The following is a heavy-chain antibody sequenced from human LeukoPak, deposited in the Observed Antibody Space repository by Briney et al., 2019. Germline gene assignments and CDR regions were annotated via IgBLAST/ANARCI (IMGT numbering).Heavy chain of an antibody. CDR2: IIPIFGTA. D-gene: IGHD3-9*01. V-gene: IGHV1-69*13. CDR1: GGTFSSYA. Sequence: ASVKVSCKASGGTFSSYAISWVRQAPGQGLGWMGGIIPIFGTANYAQKFQGRVTITADESTSTAYMELSSLRSEDTAVYYCARAPPFYDILTGYYSWFDPWGQGTLVTVSS. CDR3: ARAPPFYDILTGYYSWFDP. J-gene: IGHJ5*02.